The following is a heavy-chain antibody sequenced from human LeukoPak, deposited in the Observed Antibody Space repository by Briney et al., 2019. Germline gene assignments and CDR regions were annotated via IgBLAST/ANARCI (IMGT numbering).Heavy chain of an antibody. CDR3: ARVDYDSSGYGY. D-gene: IGHD3-22*01. Sequence: SGGSLRLSCAASGFTFSSYWMHWVRQAPGKGLVWVSRINSDGSSTSYADSVKGRFTISRDNAKNTLYLQMNSLRAEDTAVYYCARVDYDSSGYGYWGQGTLSPSPQ. CDR2: INSDGSST. CDR1: GFTFSSYW. V-gene: IGHV3-74*01. J-gene: IGHJ4*02.